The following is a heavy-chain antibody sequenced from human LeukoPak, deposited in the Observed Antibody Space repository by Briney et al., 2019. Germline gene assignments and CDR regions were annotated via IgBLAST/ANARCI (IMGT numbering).Heavy chain of an antibody. CDR1: GFTFGDYA. D-gene: IGHD2-15*01. CDR3: TRGVGKGFYYYYYMDV. Sequence: GGSLRLSCTASGFTFGDYAMSWVSQAPGKGLEWVGFIRSKAYGGTTEYAASVKGRFTISRDDSKSIAYPQMNSLKTEDTAVYYCTRGVGKGFYYYYYMDVWGKGTPVTISS. V-gene: IGHV3-49*04. CDR2: IRSKAYGGTT. J-gene: IGHJ6*03.